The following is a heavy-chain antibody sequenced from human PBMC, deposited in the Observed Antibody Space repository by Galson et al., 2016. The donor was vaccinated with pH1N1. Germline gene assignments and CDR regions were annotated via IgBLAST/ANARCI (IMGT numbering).Heavy chain of an antibody. CDR3: AREDLVVGEGWDSGVDL. CDR1: GGSINSNGNY. CDR2: INNSGTT. V-gene: IGHV4-31*03. Sequence: TLSLTCTVSGGSINSNGNYWSWIRQLPGKGLEGMGYINNSGTTSFNPSPKSRVTISVDTSKNQFSLKLRSVTAADTAGFYCAREDLVVGEGWDSGVDLWGQGTTVTVSS. D-gene: IGHD2-15*01. J-gene: IGHJ6*01.